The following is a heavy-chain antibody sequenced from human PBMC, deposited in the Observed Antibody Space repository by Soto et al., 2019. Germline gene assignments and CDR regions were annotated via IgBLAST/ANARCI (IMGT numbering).Heavy chain of an antibody. J-gene: IGHJ4*02. CDR3: ARRTVATLTHDF. D-gene: IGHD4-17*01. Sequence: SETLSLTCTVSGDSISTSSYYWGWNRQPPGKGLEWIGSIYYSGSTYYSPSLKSRITISGDTSKNQFSLKLSSVTAADTAVYYCARRTVATLTHDFWGPGTLVTVSS. CDR2: IYYSGST. V-gene: IGHV4-39*01. CDR1: GDSISTSSYY.